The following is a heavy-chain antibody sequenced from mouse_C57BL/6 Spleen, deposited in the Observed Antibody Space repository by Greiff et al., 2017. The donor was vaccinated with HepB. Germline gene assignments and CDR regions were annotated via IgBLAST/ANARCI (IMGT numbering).Heavy chain of an antibody. V-gene: IGHV1-15*01. D-gene: IGHD2-4*01. CDR3: TRSNDYDGAWFAY. CDR2: IDPETGGT. Sequence: QVQLQQSGAELVRPGASVTLSCKASGYTFTDYEMHWVKQTPVHGLEWIGAIDPETGGTAYNQKFKGKAILTADKSSSTAYMWLRSLTSEDSAVYYCTRSNDYDGAWFAYWGQGTLVTVSA. J-gene: IGHJ3*01. CDR1: GYTFTDYE.